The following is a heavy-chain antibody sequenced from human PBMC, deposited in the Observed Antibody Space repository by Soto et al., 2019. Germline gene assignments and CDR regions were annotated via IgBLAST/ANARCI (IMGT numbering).Heavy chain of an antibody. CDR1: GDTFIGYY. CDR2: INVHRGTT. V-gene: IGHV1-2*02. Sequence: GASVKVSCKSSGDTFIGYYFHWVRQAPGQGLEWMGWINVHRGTTNYAQRFQGRVTMTRDTSIDTAYLELRGLTSDDTAVYSCARASQDHYFDYWGHGTLVTVSS. J-gene: IGHJ4*01. CDR3: ARASQDHYFDY.